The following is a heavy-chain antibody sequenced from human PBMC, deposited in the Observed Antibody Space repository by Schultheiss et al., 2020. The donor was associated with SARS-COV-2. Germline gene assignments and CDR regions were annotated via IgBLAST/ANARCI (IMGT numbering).Heavy chain of an antibody. D-gene: IGHD4-17*01. CDR3: ARYGPYSFES. J-gene: IGHJ4*01. Sequence: SETLSLTCTVSGGSIIPYFWSWIRQPPGNGLEWIGYIYYDGSTNYNPSLKSRVTISVDTSKNQFSLKLTSVTAADTAVYYCARYGPYSFESWGHGTLVTVSS. CDR1: GGSIIPYF. V-gene: IGHV4-59*01. CDR2: IYYDGST.